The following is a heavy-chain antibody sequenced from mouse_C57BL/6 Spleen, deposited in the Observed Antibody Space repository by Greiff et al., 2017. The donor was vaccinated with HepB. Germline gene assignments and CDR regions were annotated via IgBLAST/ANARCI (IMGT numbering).Heavy chain of an antibody. J-gene: IGHJ2*01. CDR2: IDPETGGT. CDR3: TRSSVVAMDY. Sequence: VKLMESGAELVRPGASVTLSCKASGYTFTDYEMHWVKQTPVHGLEWIGAIDPETGGTAYNQKFKGKAILTADKSSSTAYMELRSLTSEDSAVYYCTRSSVVAMDYWGQGTTLTVSS. D-gene: IGHD1-1*01. CDR1: GYTFTDYE. V-gene: IGHV1-15*01.